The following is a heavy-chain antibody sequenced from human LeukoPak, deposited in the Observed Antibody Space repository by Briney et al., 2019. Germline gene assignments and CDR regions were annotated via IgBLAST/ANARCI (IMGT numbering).Heavy chain of an antibody. CDR3: ARMVYCSSISCSYYYYYMDV. Sequence: ASVTVSFMSSVYTFSNYYMYWVRQAPGKGREWMGIINPCDGSTRYAPKFQGRVTMTRDTSTRTVYMELSSLRSEDTAVYYCARMVYCSSISCSYYYYYMDVWAKGTTVTVSS. J-gene: IGHJ6*03. CDR2: INPCDGST. CDR1: VYTFSNYY. D-gene: IGHD2-2*01. V-gene: IGHV1-46*01.